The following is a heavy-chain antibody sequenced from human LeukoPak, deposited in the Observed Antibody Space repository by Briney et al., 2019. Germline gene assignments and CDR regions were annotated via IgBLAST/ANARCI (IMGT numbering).Heavy chain of an antibody. CDR3: ARGGYYGSGNDFRFDP. D-gene: IGHD3-10*01. J-gene: IGHJ5*02. CDR2: IYYSGST. CDR1: GGSISSYY. Sequence: PSETLSLTCTVSGGSISSYYWSWIRQPPGKGLEWIGYIYYSGSTNYKPSLKSRVTISVDTSKNQFSLKLSSVTAANTAVYYCARGGYYGSGNDFRFDPWGQGTLVTVSS. V-gene: IGHV4-59*01.